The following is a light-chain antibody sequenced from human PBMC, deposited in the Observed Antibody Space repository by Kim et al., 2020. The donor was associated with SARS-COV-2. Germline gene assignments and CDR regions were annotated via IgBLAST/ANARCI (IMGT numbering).Light chain of an antibody. Sequence: EIVLTQSPATLSLSPGERATLSCRASQSFDNYLAWYQQKPGQTPRLLIYDASNRATGIPARFSGSGSGTDFTLTISSLEPEDFAVYYCQKRANWLTFGVGTKVDIK. CDR2: DAS. J-gene: IGKJ4*01. V-gene: IGKV3-11*01. CDR3: QKRANWLT. CDR1: QSFDNY.